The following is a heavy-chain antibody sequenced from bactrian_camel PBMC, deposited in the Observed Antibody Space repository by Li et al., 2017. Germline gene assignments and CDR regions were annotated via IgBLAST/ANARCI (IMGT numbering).Heavy chain of an antibody. CDR2: IDSDGNT. J-gene: IGHJ6*01. CDR3: ATDRPDDDYLAGPFAY. Sequence: HVQLVESGGGSVQAGGSLRLSCAVHGAIDSAACVGWARQALGKQREAVATIDSDGNTIYADSVKGRFTLSQDNAKNTMYLQMNSLKSEDTALYYCATDRPDDDYLAGPFAYWGQGTQVTVS. CDR1: GAIDSAAC. V-gene: IGHV3S53*01. D-gene: IGHD6*01.